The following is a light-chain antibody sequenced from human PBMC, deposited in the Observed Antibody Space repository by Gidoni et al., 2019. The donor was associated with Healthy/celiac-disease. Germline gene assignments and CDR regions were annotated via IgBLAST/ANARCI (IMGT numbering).Light chain of an antibody. CDR1: QGISSY. Sequence: AIRITQPPSSLSASTGDRVTITCRASQGISSYLAWYQQKPGKAPKLLIYAASTLQSGVPSRFSGSGSGTDFTLTISCLQSEDFATYYCQQYYSYPPTFXGXTKVEIK. CDR2: AAS. V-gene: IGKV1-8*01. J-gene: IGKJ4*01. CDR3: QQYYSYPPT.